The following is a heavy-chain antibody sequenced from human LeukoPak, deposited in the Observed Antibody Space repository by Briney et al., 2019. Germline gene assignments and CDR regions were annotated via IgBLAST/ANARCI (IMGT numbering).Heavy chain of an antibody. CDR2: INHSGST. CDR1: GGSFSGYY. D-gene: IGHD2-15*01. V-gene: IGHV4-34*01. J-gene: IGHJ5*02. Sequence: SETLSLTCAVYGGSFSGYYWSWIRQPPGKGLEWIGEINHSGSTNYNPSLKSRVTISVDTSKNQFSLKLSSVTAADTAVYYCARVPYCSGGSCYPYWFDPWGQGTLVTVSS. CDR3: ARVPYCSGGSCYPYWFDP.